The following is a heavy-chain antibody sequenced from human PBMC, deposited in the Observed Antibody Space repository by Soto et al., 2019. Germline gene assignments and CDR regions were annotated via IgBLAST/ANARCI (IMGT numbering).Heavy chain of an antibody. CDR2: IYYSGST. CDR3: ARATKSAGSSTFDY. CDR1: GGSISSYY. V-gene: IGHV4-59*01. D-gene: IGHD6-6*01. Sequence: LSLTCTVCGGSISSYYWSWIRQPPGKGLEWIGYIYYSGSTNYNPSLKSRVTISVDTSKSQFSLKLSSVTAADTAVYYCARATKSAGSSTFDYWGQGTLVTVSS. J-gene: IGHJ4*02.